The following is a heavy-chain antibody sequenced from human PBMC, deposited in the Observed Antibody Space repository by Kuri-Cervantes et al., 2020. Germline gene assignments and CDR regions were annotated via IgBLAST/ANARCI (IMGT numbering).Heavy chain of an antibody. D-gene: IGHD3-10*01. CDR3: AKEGSRYYYYGMDV. J-gene: IGHJ6*02. CDR1: GFTFSSYA. CDR2: ISGSGGST. Sequence: GGSLRLSCAASGFTFSSYAMRWVRQAPGKGLEWVSAISGSGGSTYYADSVKGRFTISRDNSKNTLYLQMNSLRAEDTAVYYCAKEGSRYYYYGMDVWGQGTTVTVSS. V-gene: IGHV3-23*01.